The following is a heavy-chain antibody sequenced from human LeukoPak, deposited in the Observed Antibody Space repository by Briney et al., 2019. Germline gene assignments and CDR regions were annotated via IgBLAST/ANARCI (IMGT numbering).Heavy chain of an antibody. V-gene: IGHV3-53*01. CDR1: GFTVSSNY. CDR2: IYSGGST. D-gene: IGHD3-10*01. J-gene: IGHJ4*02. CDR3: ARFDYYGSGVDY. Sequence: GGSLRLSCAASGFTVSSNYMSWVRQAPGKGLEGVSVIYSGGSTYYADSVKGRFTISRDNSKNTLYPQMNSLRAEDTAVYYCARFDYYGSGVDYWGQGTLVTVSS.